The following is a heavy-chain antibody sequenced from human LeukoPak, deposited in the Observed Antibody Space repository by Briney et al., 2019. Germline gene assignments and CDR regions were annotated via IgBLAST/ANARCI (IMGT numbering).Heavy chain of an antibody. V-gene: IGHV3-21*01. J-gene: IGHJ4*02. CDR1: GFTFSSYS. Sequence: PGGSLRLACAASGFTFSSYSMNWVRQAPGKGLEWVSSITSSSSYIYYADSVKGRFTISRDNAKNSLYLQMNSLRAEDTAVYYCARDRGYSGYESFDYWGQGTLVTDSS. CDR3: ARDRGYSGYESFDY. D-gene: IGHD5-12*01. CDR2: ITSSSSYI.